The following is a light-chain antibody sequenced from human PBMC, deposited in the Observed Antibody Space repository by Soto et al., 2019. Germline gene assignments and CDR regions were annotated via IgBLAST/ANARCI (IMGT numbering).Light chain of an antibody. V-gene: IGKV1-5*01. J-gene: IGKJ2*01. CDR3: QRYDGY. CDR1: QTMSTW. Sequence: DSQMTQSPSTLSASVGDRVTITCRASQTMSTWLAWYQQKPGKAPKLLIYDASSWRSGVPSRFSGSGYGTEYTLTLPNLEPDDFATYYCQRYDGYFGQGTKLEIK. CDR2: DAS.